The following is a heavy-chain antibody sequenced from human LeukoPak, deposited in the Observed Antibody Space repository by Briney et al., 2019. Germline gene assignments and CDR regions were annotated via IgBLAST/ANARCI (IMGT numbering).Heavy chain of an antibody. CDR2: TIPIRGMT. V-gene: IGHV1-69*04. D-gene: IGHD1-26*01. J-gene: IGHJ4*02. Sequence: GASVKVSCKLSGGTFGSYGISWVRPAPGQGLEWMGRTIPIRGMTNYAQKFQGRVTITADTSTSTVYMELSSLTSEDNAVYFLAKGPKGGTFYFDSLGQGNLVIGSS. CDR1: GGTFGSYG. CDR3: AKGPKGGTFYFDS.